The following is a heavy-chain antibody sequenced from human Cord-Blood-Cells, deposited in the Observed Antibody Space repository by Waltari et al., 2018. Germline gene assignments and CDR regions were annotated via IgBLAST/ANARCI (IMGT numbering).Heavy chain of an antibody. J-gene: IGHJ2*01. CDR3: ARVPDPYSSSSGYWYFDL. Sequence: QVQLVQSGAEVKKPGSSVKVSCKASGGTFSSYAISWVRQAPGQGLEWMGGIIPIFGTANYAQKFQGRVTITADESTSTAYMELSSLRSEDTAVYYCARVPDPYSSSSGYWYFDLWGRGTLVTVSS. CDR1: GGTFSSYA. D-gene: IGHD6-6*01. CDR2: IIPIFGTA. V-gene: IGHV1-69*01.